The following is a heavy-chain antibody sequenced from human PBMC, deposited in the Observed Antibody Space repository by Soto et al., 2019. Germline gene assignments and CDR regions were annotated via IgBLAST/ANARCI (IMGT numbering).Heavy chain of an antibody. J-gene: IGHJ3*02. D-gene: IGHD2-21*01. CDR3: AKDRAHCRGDCHTDAFDI. Sequence: PGGSLRLSCAASGFTFSSYAMSWVRQAPGKGLEWVSAISGSGGSTYYADSVKGRFTISRDNSKNTLYLQMNSLRAEDTAVYYCAKDRAHCRGDCHTDAFDIWGQGTMVTVSS. CDR2: ISGSGGST. V-gene: IGHV3-23*01. CDR1: GFTFSSYA.